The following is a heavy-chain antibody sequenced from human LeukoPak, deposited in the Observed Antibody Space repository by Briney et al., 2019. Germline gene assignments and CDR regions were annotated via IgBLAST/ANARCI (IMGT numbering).Heavy chain of an antibody. V-gene: IGHV4-59*08. Sequence: PSETLSLTCTVSNDSMINYYWSWIRQSPGKGLEWIGYIYYSGSTKNPSLKSRVTILLDMSKNQFSLKLSSVGAADTAVYYCARGYYFMDVWGKGTRVTVSS. CDR2: IYYSGST. J-gene: IGHJ6*03. CDR3: ARGYYFMDV. CDR1: NDSMINYY.